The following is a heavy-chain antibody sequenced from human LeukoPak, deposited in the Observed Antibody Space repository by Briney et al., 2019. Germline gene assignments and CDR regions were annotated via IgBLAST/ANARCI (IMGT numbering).Heavy chain of an antibody. D-gene: IGHD3-22*01. CDR2: ISAYNGNT. J-gene: IGHJ4*02. CDR1: GYTFTSYG. V-gene: IGHV1-18*01. CDR3: ARTAVYYDSSGYYYYFEY. Sequence: ASVKVSCKASGYTFTSYGISWVRQAPGQGLEWMGWISAYNGNTNYAQKLQGRVTMTTDTSTSTAYMELRSLRSDDTAVYYCARTAVYYDSSGYYYYFEYWGQGTLVTVSS.